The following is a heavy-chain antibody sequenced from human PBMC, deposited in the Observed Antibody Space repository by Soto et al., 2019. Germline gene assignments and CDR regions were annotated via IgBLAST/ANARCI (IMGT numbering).Heavy chain of an antibody. V-gene: IGHV2-5*02. CDR1: GFSLSTSGVG. CDR2: IYWDDDK. D-gene: IGHD3-16*02. J-gene: IGHJ4*02. Sequence: QITLKESGPTLVKPTQTLTLTCTFSGFSLSTSGVGVGWIRQPPGKALEWLALIYWDDDKRYSPSLKSRLTITKDTSKNQVVLTMTNMDPVDTATYYCAHKIDGPRVWGSYRGGFDYWGQGTLVTVSS. CDR3: AHKIDGPRVWGSYRGGFDY.